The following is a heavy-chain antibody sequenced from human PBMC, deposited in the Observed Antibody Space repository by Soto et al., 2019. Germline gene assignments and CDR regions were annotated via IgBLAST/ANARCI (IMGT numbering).Heavy chain of an antibody. CDR3: ARHLPKRPNYYGSGSFRLYYYYGMDV. Sequence: PSETLSLTCTVSGGSISSSSYYWGWIRQPPGKGLEWIGSIYYSGSTYYNPSLKSRVTISVDTSKNQFSLKLSSVTAADTAVYYCARHLPKRPNYYGSGSFRLYYYYGMDVWGQGTTVTVSS. V-gene: IGHV4-39*01. CDR2: IYYSGST. CDR1: GGSISSSSYY. D-gene: IGHD3-10*01. J-gene: IGHJ6*02.